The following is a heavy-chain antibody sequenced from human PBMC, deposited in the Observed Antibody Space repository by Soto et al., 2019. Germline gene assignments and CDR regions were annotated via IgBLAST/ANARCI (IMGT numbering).Heavy chain of an antibody. Sequence: QVQLQESGPGLVKPSGTLSLTCAVSGGPISSSNWWSWVRQPPGKGLEWIGEIYHSGNTNYNPSLKRRVTMAVDKSRNQFSLKLSSVTAADTAVYYCARRWGEGRVDYWGQGTLVTVSS. CDR3: ARRWGEGRVDY. CDR2: IYHSGNT. V-gene: IGHV4-4*02. CDR1: GGPISSSNW. J-gene: IGHJ4*02. D-gene: IGHD3-10*01.